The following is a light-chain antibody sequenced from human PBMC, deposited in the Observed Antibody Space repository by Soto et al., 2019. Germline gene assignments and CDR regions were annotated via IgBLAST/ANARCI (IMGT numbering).Light chain of an antibody. CDR2: GAS. V-gene: IGKV3-20*01. CDR1: QSVRSSY. CDR3: QQYGVSPWT. Sequence: EIVLTQSPGTLSLSPGERATLSCRASQSVRSSYLAWYQQKPGQAPRLLMYGASSRATGLPDRFSGSGSGTELTLTISSLEPDDFAVYYCQQYGVSPWTFGQGTRVDIK. J-gene: IGKJ1*01.